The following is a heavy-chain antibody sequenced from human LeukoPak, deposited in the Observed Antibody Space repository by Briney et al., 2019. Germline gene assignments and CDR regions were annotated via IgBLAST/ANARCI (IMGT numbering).Heavy chain of an antibody. V-gene: IGHV1-69*13. CDR1: GATFCSYA. J-gene: IGHJ4*02. CDR2: IIPIFGTA. Sequence: SVKLSCKAAGATFCSYAISWVRQAPGQGLEGMGGIIPIFGTANYAQKFQGRVTITADEFTSTAYMELSSLRSEDTAVYYCAREGIAAEGLFDYWGQGALVAVSS. D-gene: IGHD6-13*01. CDR3: AREGIAAEGLFDY.